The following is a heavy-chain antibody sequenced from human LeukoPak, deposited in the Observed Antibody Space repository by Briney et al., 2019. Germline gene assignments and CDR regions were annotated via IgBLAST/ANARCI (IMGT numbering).Heavy chain of an antibody. CDR3: ARAGGLNYYGGYSEFGY. CDR1: GGSISSTSYY. V-gene: IGHV4-39*07. D-gene: IGHD4-23*01. CDR2: VYFSGST. Sequence: PSETLSLTCTVSGGSISSTSYYWGWIRQPPGKGLEWIGSVYFSGSTYYNPSLKSRVTISLGTSKNQFSLQLRSVTAADTGVYYCARAGGLNYYGGYSEFGYWGQGTLVTVSS. J-gene: IGHJ4*02.